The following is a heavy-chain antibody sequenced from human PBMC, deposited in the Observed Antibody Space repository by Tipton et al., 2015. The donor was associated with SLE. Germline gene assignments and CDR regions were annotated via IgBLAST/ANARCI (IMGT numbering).Heavy chain of an antibody. V-gene: IGHV4-59*01. J-gene: IGHJ4*02. CDR2: IYFTGST. CDR3: ARGGGSPSY. D-gene: IGHD2-15*01. CDR1: SGSISSYY. Sequence: LRLSCTVSSGSISSYYWSWIRQPPGKGLEWIGYIYFTGSTNYNPSLKSRVTISVDMSKNQFSLKLTSVTAADTAVYYCARGGGSPSYWGQGTLVTVSS.